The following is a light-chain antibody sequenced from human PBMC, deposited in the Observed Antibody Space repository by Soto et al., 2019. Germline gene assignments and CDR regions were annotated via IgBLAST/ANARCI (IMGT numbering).Light chain of an antibody. J-gene: IGKJ5*01. V-gene: IGKV3-11*01. Sequence: EIVMTQSPATLSVSPGERATLSCRASQSVSSYLAWYHQKPGQAPRLLIYDASNRAPGIPARFSGSGSGTDFTLTISSLEPEDFAVYYCQQRSNWPITFGQGTRLEI. CDR1: QSVSSY. CDR3: QQRSNWPIT. CDR2: DAS.